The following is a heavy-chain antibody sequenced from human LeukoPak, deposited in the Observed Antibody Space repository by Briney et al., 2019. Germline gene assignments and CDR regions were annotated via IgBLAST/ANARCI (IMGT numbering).Heavy chain of an antibody. CDR1: GGSISSGGYY. J-gene: IGHJ4*02. Sequence: SETLSLTCTVSGGSISSGGYYWSWIRQPPGEGLEWIGYIFYSGSTYYNPSLKSRVNISVDTSKNQLSLNLSSVTAADTAVYYCARVSTIFGVVFAFWGQGTVVTVSS. CDR3: ARVSTIFGVVFAF. D-gene: IGHD3-3*01. CDR2: IFYSGST. V-gene: IGHV4-31*03.